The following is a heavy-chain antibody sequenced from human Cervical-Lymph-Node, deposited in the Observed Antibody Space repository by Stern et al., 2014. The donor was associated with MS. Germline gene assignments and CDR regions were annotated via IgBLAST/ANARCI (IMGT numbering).Heavy chain of an antibody. D-gene: IGHD5-24*01. V-gene: IGHV3-33*01. Sequence: VQLLESGGGVVQPGTSLRLSCAASGFTFSSYGMHWVRQAPGKGLEWVALAWYDGSTAYYTNSVKGRFTISRDNSKNTLSFQMNSLTAEDTAVYYCARGHIPYAYNYLFDYWGQGTLVTVSS. CDR2: AWYDGSTA. CDR1: GFTFSSYG. CDR3: ARGHIPYAYNYLFDY. J-gene: IGHJ4*02.